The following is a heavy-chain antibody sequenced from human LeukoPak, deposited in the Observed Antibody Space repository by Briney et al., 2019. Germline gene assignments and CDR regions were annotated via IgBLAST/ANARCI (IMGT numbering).Heavy chain of an antibody. CDR3: ASLYYYGSGKEYNWFDP. CDR2: INHSGST. V-gene: IGHV4-34*01. Sequence: KPSETLSLTCAVYGGSFSGYYWSWIRQPPGKGLEWIGEINHSGSTNYNPSLKSRVTISVDTSKNQFSLKLSSVTAADTAVYYCASLYYYGSGKEYNWFDPWGQETLVTVSS. D-gene: IGHD3-10*01. J-gene: IGHJ5*02. CDR1: GGSFSGYY.